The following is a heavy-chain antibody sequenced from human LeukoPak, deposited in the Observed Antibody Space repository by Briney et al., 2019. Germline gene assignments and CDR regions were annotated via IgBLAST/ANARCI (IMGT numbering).Heavy chain of an antibody. D-gene: IGHD5-18*01. V-gene: IGHV6-1*01. J-gene: IGHJ4*02. Sequence: SQTLSLTSAISGDSVSSNSAACNWIRQSPSRGLEWLGRAYYRSKWYNDYAVSVKSRITINPDTSENHFSLQLNSVTPEDTAVYYCARGYGYYFYYWGKGTLVTVS. CDR1: GDSVSSNSAA. CDR3: ARGYGYYFYY. CDR2: AYYRSKWYN.